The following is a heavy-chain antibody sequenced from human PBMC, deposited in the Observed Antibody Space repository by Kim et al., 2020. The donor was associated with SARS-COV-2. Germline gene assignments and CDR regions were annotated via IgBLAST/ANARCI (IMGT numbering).Heavy chain of an antibody. V-gene: IGHV1-8*01. J-gene: IGHJ5*02. Sequence: ASVKVSCKASGYTFTSYDINWVRQATGQGLEWMGWMNPNSGNTGYAQKFQGRVTMTRNTSISTAYMELSSLSSEDTAVYYCARRKIITIFGVVITPWWFDPWGQGTLVTVSS. CDR2: MNPNSGNT. CDR1: GYTFTSYD. D-gene: IGHD3-3*01. CDR3: ARRKIITIFGVVITPWWFDP.